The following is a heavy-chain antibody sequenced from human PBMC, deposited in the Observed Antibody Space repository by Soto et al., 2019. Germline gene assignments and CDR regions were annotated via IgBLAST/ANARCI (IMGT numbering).Heavy chain of an antibody. CDR2: INGGGSST. CDR3: ARGLVVPAGDAFDI. V-gene: IGHV3-74*01. D-gene: IGHD2-2*01. J-gene: IGHJ3*02. Sequence: EVQLVESGGGLVQPGGSLRLSCAASGFTFRSYWMHWVRQAPGKGLVWVSRINGGGSSTSYADSVKGRFTISRDNAKNTLYLPMNSLRAEDTAVNYCARGLVVPAGDAFDIWGQGTMVTVSS. CDR1: GFTFRSYW.